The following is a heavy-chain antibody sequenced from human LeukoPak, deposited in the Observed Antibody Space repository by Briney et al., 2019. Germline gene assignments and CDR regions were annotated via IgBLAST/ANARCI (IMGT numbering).Heavy chain of an antibody. CDR3: AKDLGAAADDAFDI. Sequence: PRGSLRLSCAASGFTFNNDAMSWVRQAAGKGLEWDSAISGSVGSTYSAASVTGRFTISRDNSKNTLYLQMNSLRVENTAVYYCAKDLGAAADDAFDIWGQGTMVTVSS. CDR1: GFTFNNDA. J-gene: IGHJ3*02. V-gene: IGHV3-23*01. D-gene: IGHD6-13*01. CDR2: ISGSVGST.